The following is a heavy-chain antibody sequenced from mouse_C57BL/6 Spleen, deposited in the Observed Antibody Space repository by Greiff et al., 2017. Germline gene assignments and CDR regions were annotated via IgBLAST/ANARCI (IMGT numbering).Heavy chain of an antibody. CDR2: IDPENGDT. CDR3: TSDYYGSNSFDY. D-gene: IGHD1-1*01. J-gene: IGHJ2*01. CDR1: GFNIKADY. Sequence: EVQLQQSGAELVRPGASVKLSCPASGFNIKADYMHWVKQRPEQGLEWIGWIDPENGDTEYASKFQGKATITGDTSSNTAYLQLSILTSEDTAVYYCTSDYYGSNSFDYWGQGTTRTVSS. V-gene: IGHV14-4*01.